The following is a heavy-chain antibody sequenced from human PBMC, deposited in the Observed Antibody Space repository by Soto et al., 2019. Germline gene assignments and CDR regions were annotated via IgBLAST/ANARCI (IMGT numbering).Heavy chain of an antibody. CDR3: TTEGSVWNSNYYYYYGMDV. J-gene: IGHJ6*02. D-gene: IGHD4-4*01. CDR2: IKSKTEDETT. Sequence: GGSLRLSCAASGFTFSNAWMSWVRQAPGKGLEWVGRIKSKTEDETTDYAAPEKGRFTISRDESKNTLYLQMNRLKTEDTAVYYCTTEGSVWNSNYYYYYGMDVWGQGTTVTGSS. CDR1: GFTFSNAW. V-gene: IGHV3-15*01.